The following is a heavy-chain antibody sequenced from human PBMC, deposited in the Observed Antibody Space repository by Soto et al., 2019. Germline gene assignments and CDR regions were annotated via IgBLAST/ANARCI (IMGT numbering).Heavy chain of an antibody. D-gene: IGHD1-20*01. CDR2: VNGDGSST. CDR1: GFTFSNYW. J-gene: IGHJ3*01. V-gene: IGHV3-74*01. Sequence: GGSLRLSCAASGFTFSNYWMHWVRQVPGKGLVWVSRVNGDGSSTFYADSVKGRFTISRDNAENTVFPQMNSLRAEDTAVYYCARDNWNTVWGQGTMVTVSS. CDR3: ARDNWNTV.